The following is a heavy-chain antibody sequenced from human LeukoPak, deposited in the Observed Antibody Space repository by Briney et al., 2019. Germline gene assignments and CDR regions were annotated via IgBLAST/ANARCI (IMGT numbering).Heavy chain of an antibody. CDR2: IYYSGST. V-gene: IGHV4-39*01. D-gene: IGHD3-3*01. Sequence: SETLSLTCTVSGGSISSSSYYWGWIRQPPGKGLEWIGSIYYSGSTYYNPSLKSRVTISVDTSKNQFSLELSSVTAADTAVYYCASTYYDFWSGYSLYYYYGMDVWGQGTTVTVSS. CDR3: ASTYYDFWSGYSLYYYYGMDV. CDR1: GGSISSSSYY. J-gene: IGHJ6*02.